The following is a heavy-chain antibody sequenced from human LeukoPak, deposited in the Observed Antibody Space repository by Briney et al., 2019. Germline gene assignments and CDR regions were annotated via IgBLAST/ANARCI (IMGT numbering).Heavy chain of an antibody. D-gene: IGHD5-18*01. J-gene: IGHJ3*02. Sequence: PGGSLRLSCAASGFTFSNYDMHWVRQATGKGLEWVSAIGSTGNTYYAGSVKGRFTISRENAKDSMYLQMDSLSAGDTAVYYCAREGYDEAFDIWGHGTMVTVSS. CDR2: IGSTGNT. CDR1: GFTFSNYD. CDR3: AREGYDEAFDI. V-gene: IGHV3-13*04.